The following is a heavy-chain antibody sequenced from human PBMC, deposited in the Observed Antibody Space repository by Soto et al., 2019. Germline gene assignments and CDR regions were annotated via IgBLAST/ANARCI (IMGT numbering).Heavy chain of an antibody. D-gene: IGHD6-13*01. CDR3: ARQFSRSWYHYFDY. J-gene: IGHJ4*02. CDR2: IYYGGST. V-gene: IGHV4-31*03. Sequence: QVQLQESGPGLVKPSQTLSLTCTVSGGSISSGGYYWSWIRQHPGKGLEWIGYIYYGGSTYYNPSLKSRVTISGDTSKNQFSLKLSSVTAADTAVYYCARQFSRSWYHYFDYWGQGTLVTVSS. CDR1: GGSISSGGYY.